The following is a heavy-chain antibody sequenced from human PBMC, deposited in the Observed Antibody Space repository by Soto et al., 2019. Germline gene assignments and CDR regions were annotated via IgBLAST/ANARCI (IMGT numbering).Heavy chain of an antibody. CDR3: DRAIFFRTGYYDDTAYYVMDD. CDR2: IDYTGGT. D-gene: IGHD3-22*01. Sequence: PAESLSLSCAASGFTIRSGAFSWTWIRQPPGKGLEFIGCIDYTGGTYYNPTLESRVNISLDRSKNPFSLNLSSVDAAVTAMYYCDRAIFFRTGYYDDTAYYVMDDWRQGTTVTVSS. CDR1: GFTIRSGAFS. V-gene: IGHV4-30-2*01. J-gene: IGHJ6*02.